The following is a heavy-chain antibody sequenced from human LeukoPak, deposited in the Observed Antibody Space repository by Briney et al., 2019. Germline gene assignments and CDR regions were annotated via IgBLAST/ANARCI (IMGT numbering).Heavy chain of an antibody. V-gene: IGHV1-69*05. CDR1: GGTFSRYA. Sequence: ASVKVSCKASGGTFSRYAINWVRQAPGQGLEWMGGIIPIFGTANYAQKFQGRVTITTDESTSTAYMELSSLRSEDTAVYYCARGHPDYDSSGYYCRYFDYWGQGTLVTVSS. CDR2: IIPIFGTA. CDR3: ARGHPDYDSSGYYCRYFDY. J-gene: IGHJ4*02. D-gene: IGHD3-22*01.